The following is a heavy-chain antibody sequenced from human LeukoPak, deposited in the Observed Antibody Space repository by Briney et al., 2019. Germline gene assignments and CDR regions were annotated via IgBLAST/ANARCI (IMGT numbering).Heavy chain of an antibody. CDR2: INHSGST. D-gene: IGHD3-22*01. V-gene: IGHV4-34*01. CDR1: GGSFRGYY. J-gene: IGHJ3*02. CDR3: ARDVYYYDSRGYHDAFDI. Sequence: SETLSLTCAVYGGSFRGYYWVWLRQPPGKELKWIGEINHSGSTNYNPSLKSRVTISVDTSKNQFSLKLSSVTAADTAVYYCARDVYYYDSRGYHDAFDIWGQGTMVTVSS.